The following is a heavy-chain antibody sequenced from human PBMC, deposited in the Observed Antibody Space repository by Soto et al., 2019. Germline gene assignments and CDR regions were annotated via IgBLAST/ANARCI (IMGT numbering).Heavy chain of an antibody. J-gene: IGHJ6*02. CDR2: SYYSGNT. CDR3: ASSSLYGMEV. Sequence: PSETLSLTSSVPGGSISSGYYYRSWIRQPPGNGLEWIGNSYYSGNTYYNPTLKSRVIISIDTCENQLSLRVGSVTAAGTAVYYCASSSLYGMEVWGQGTTVTVSS. CDR1: GGSISSGYYY. V-gene: IGHV4-30-4*01.